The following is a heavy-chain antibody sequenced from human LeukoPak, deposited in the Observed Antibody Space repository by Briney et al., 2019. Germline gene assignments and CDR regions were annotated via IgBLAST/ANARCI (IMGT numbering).Heavy chain of an antibody. V-gene: IGHV4-39*01. CDR3: ASEMATMYYFDY. CDR1: GGSISSSSYY. Sequence: SETLSLTCTVSGGSISSSSYYWGWIRQPPGKVQEWIGSIYYSGSTYYNPSLKSRVTISVDTSKNQFSLKLSSVTAADTAVYYCASEMATMYYFDYWGQGTLVTVSS. J-gene: IGHJ4*02. CDR2: IYYSGST. D-gene: IGHD5-24*01.